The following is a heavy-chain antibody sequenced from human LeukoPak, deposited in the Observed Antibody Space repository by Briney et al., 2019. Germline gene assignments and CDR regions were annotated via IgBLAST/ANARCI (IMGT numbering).Heavy chain of an antibody. Sequence: PGGSLRLSCAASGFTFSSYDMYWVRQAPGKGLEWVAGITYDGSDKYYADSVKGRFTISRDNSKNTLYLQMNSLRAEDTAVYYCANMGSSWPTFDYWGQGTLVTVSS. J-gene: IGHJ4*02. CDR1: GFTFSSYD. CDR3: ANMGSSWPTFDY. V-gene: IGHV3-30*18. D-gene: IGHD6-13*01. CDR2: ITYDGSDK.